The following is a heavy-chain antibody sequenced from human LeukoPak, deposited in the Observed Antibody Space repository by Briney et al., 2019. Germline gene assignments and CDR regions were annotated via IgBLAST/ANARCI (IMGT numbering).Heavy chain of an antibody. D-gene: IGHD3-22*01. V-gene: IGHV3-30-3*01. CDR1: GFTFSSYA. Sequence: PGGSLRLSCAASGFTFSSYAMHWVRQAPGKGLEWVAVISYDGSNKYYADSVKGRFTISRDNSKNTLYLQMNSLRAEDTAVYYCAKVNLRGITMIVVGFFDYWGQGTLVTVSS. J-gene: IGHJ4*02. CDR3: AKVNLRGITMIVVGFFDY. CDR2: ISYDGSNK.